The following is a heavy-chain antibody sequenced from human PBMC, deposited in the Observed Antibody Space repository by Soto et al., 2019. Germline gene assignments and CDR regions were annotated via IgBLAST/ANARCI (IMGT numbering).Heavy chain of an antibody. Sequence: SETLSLTFAVYGGSFSGYYWSWIRQPPGKGLEWIGEINHSGSTNYNPSLKSRVTISVDTSKNQFSLKLSSVTAADTAVYYCAREDEDIVVVPAAGQRYYYYYMDVWGKGTTVTVSS. CDR2: INHSGST. J-gene: IGHJ6*03. CDR3: AREDEDIVVVPAAGQRYYYYYMDV. D-gene: IGHD2-2*01. V-gene: IGHV4-34*01. CDR1: GGSFSGYY.